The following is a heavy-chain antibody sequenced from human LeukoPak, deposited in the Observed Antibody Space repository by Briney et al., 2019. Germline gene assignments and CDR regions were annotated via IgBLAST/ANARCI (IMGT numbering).Heavy chain of an antibody. CDR1: GFTVSSNF. J-gene: IGHJ4*02. CDR2: IYSGGST. D-gene: IGHD3-22*01. Sequence: PGGSLRLSCVASGFTVSSNFMSWVRQAPGKGLEWVSVIYSGGSTYFADSVKGRFTISRDNPKNTVYLQMNSLRAEDTAVYYCARERVRDYYDGSGYLDYWGQGTLVTVSS. V-gene: IGHV3-53*01. CDR3: ARERVRDYYDGSGYLDY.